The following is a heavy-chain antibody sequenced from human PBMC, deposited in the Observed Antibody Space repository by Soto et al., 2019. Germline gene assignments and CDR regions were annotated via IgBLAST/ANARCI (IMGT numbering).Heavy chain of an antibody. V-gene: IGHV3-73*02. CDR2: IRSKANSYAT. CDR3: TSDTARVYYGMDV. J-gene: IGHJ6*02. D-gene: IGHD5-18*01. Sequence: EVPLVESGGGLVQPGGSLKLSCAASGFTFSGSAMHWVRQASGKGLEWVGRIRSKANSYATAYAASVKGRFTTSRDDSKNTAYLQMNSLKTEDTAVYYCTSDTARVYYGMDVWGQGTTVTVSS. CDR1: GFTFSGSA.